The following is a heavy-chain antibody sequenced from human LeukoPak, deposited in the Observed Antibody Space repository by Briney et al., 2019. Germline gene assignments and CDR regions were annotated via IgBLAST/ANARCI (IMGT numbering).Heavy chain of an antibody. Sequence: PSETLSLTCAVSGGSISDYCWTWIRQPPGKELEWIGYIYNSGSTNYNPSLKSRVTISVDMSKYQFSLKLSSVTAADTAVYYCARRASLGWFDPWGQGTLVTVSS. V-gene: IGHV4-59*01. J-gene: IGHJ5*02. CDR3: ARRASLGWFDP. CDR1: GGSISDYC. CDR2: IYNSGST.